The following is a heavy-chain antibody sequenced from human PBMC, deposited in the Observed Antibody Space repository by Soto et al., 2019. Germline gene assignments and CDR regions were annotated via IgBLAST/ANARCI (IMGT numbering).Heavy chain of an antibody. CDR2: ISNDGSNK. V-gene: IGHV3-30*18. J-gene: IGHJ4*02. CDR3: AKRFGNYLALDY. D-gene: IGHD1-7*01. Sequence: QVHLVESGGGVVQPGRSLRLSCAASGFSFSTYGMHWVRQAPGKGLEWVAFISNDGSNKYYADSVKGRFTISRDNSKNKLYLQKNRLRAEDTAVYLWAKRFGNYLALDYRGQGTLGNVFS. CDR1: GFSFSTYG.